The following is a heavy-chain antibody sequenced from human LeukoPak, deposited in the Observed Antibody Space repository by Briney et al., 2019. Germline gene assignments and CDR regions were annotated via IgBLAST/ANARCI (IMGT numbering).Heavy chain of an antibody. CDR3: ARAGGRATVTTHYYYYYYMDV. D-gene: IGHD4-17*01. V-gene: IGHV1-69*13. CDR2: IIPIFGTA. J-gene: IGHJ6*03. CDR1: GGTFSSYA. Sequence: SVKVSCKASGGTFSSYAISWVRQAPGQGLEWMGGIIPIFGTANYAQKFQGRVTITADESTSTAYMELSSLRSGDTAVYYCARAGGRATVTTHYYYYYYMDVWGKGTTVTVSS.